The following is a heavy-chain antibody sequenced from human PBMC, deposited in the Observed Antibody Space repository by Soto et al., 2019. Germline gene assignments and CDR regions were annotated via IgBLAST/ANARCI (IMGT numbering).Heavy chain of an antibody. CDR3: ARVGVTMVRGVNGMDV. CDR1: GGSISSSNW. V-gene: IGHV4-4*02. CDR2: IYHSGST. D-gene: IGHD3-10*01. Sequence: PSETLSLTCAVSGGSISSSNWWSWVRQPPGKGLEWIGEIYHSGSTNYNPSLKSRVTISVDKSKNQFSLKLSSVTAADTAVYYCARVGVTMVRGVNGMDVWGQGTTVTVSS. J-gene: IGHJ6*02.